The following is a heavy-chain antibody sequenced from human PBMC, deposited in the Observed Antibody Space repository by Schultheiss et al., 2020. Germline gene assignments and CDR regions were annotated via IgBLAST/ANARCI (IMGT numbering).Heavy chain of an antibody. Sequence: GGSLRLSCAASGFTFSSYAMHWVRQLPGKGLLWVSRINTDGSDTKYADSVKGRFTISRDNANNTLFLQMNSLRAEDTAVYYCARETAMIVVDRWGQGTLVTVSS. CDR2: INTDGSDT. D-gene: IGHD3-22*01. V-gene: IGHV3-74*03. CDR1: GFTFSSYA. J-gene: IGHJ5*02. CDR3: ARETAMIVVDR.